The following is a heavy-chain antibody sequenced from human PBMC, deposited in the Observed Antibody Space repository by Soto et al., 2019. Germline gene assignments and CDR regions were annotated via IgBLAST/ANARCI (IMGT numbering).Heavy chain of an antibody. CDR3: ARDRSGSFDY. J-gene: IGHJ4*02. CDR1: GFTFSSYA. V-gene: IGHV3-30-3*01. D-gene: IGHD1-26*01. CDR2: ISYYGSNK. Sequence: QVQLVESGGGVVQPGRSLRLSCAASGFTFSSYAMHWVRQAPGKGLEWVAVISYYGSNKYYADSVKGRFTISRDNSKNTLYLQMNSLRAEDTAVYYCARDRSGSFDYWGQGTLVTVSS.